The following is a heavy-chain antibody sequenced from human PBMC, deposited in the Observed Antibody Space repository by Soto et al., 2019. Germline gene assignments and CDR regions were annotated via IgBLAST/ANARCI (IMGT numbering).Heavy chain of an antibody. Sequence: SETLSLTCTVSGGSISSYHWSWIRQPPGKGLEWIGYIYYSGSTNYNPSLKSRVTISVDTSKNQFSLKLSSVTAADTAVYYCARDREPAANSPRPNWFDPWGQGTLVTVSS. CDR1: GGSISSYH. V-gene: IGHV4-59*01. CDR3: ARDREPAANSPRPNWFDP. D-gene: IGHD2-2*01. J-gene: IGHJ5*02. CDR2: IYYSGST.